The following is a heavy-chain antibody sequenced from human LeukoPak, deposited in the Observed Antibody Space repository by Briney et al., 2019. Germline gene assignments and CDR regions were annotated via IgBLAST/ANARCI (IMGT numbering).Heavy chain of an antibody. CDR3: ARSTGELLVGY. J-gene: IGHJ4*02. D-gene: IGHD3-10*01. CDR2: ISTYNGNT. V-gene: IGHV1-18*04. Sequence: ASVKVSCKASGYTFTSYGISWVRQAPGQGLEWMGWISTYNGNTNYVQKLQGRVTMTTDTSTTTAYMELRSPRSDDTAVYYCARSTGELLVGYWGQGTLVTVSS. CDR1: GYTFTSYG.